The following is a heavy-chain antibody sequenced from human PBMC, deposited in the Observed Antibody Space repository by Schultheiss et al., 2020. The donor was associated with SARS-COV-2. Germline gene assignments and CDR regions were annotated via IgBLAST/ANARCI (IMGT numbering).Heavy chain of an antibody. D-gene: IGHD3-22*01. CDR3: AADGGGYFPDDY. Sequence: GGSLRLSCVASGFTFSSYGMHWVRQAPGKGLEWVAVISYDGSNKYFVDSVKGRFTISRDNAKNSLFLQMNTLTVEDTAVYYCAADGGGYFPDDYWGQGTLVTVSS. J-gene: IGHJ4*02. CDR1: GFTFSSYG. V-gene: IGHV3-30*03. CDR2: ISYDGSNK.